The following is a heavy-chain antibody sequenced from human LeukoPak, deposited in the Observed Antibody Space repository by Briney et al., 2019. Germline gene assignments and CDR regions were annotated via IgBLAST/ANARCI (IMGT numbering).Heavy chain of an antibody. CDR3: ARVGDLNFYDF. CDR2: ISYDGSNK. Sequence: PGGSLRLSCAASGFTFSSYAMHWVRQAPGKGLEWVAVISYDGSNKYYADSVKGRFTISRDNSKNTLYLQMNSLRAEDTAVYYCARVGDLNFYDFWGQGTLVTVSS. V-gene: IGHV3-30*04. D-gene: IGHD5-24*01. CDR1: GFTFSSYA. J-gene: IGHJ4*02.